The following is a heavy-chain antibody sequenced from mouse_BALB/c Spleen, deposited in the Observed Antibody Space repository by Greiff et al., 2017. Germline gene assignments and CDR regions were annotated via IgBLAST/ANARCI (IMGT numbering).Heavy chain of an antibody. CDR3: AREEAYYYGSSYVYYFDY. D-gene: IGHD1-1*01. J-gene: IGHJ2*01. CDR1: GFTFSSYA. V-gene: IGHV5-9-4*01. Sequence: DVMLVESGGGLVKPGGSLKLSCAASGFTFSSYAMSWVRQSPEKRLEWVAEISSGGSYTYYPDTVTGRFTISRDNAKNTLYLEMSSLRSEDTAMYYCAREEAYYYGSSYVYYFDYWGQGTTLTVSS. CDR2: ISSGGSYT.